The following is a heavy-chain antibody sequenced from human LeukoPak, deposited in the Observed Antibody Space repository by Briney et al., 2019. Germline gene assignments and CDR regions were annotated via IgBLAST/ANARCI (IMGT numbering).Heavy chain of an antibody. CDR1: GFTFSSYG. CDR2: IRYDGSNK. CDR3: AKGRPRIVVGSNWFDP. J-gene: IGHJ5*02. Sequence: PGGSLRLSCAASGFTFSSYGMHWVRQAPGKGLEWVAFIRYDGSNKYYADSVKGRFTIPRDNSKNTLYLQMNSLRAEDTAVYYCAKGRPRIVVGSNWFDPWGQGTLVTVSS. D-gene: IGHD3-22*01. V-gene: IGHV3-30*02.